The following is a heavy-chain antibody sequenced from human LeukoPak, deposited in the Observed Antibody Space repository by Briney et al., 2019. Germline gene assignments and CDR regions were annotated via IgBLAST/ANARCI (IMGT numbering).Heavy chain of an antibody. J-gene: IGHJ6*03. V-gene: IGHV4-4*07. CDR1: GESINPYY. CDR2: IYKSGTT. Sequence: SETLSLTCTVSGESINPYYWNWIRQSAGKGLEWIGHIYKSGTTNFNPSPTSRVTMSLDTSRNQFSLKLRSVTAADTAVYFCARSFLDYMDVWGKGTTVTVSS. CDR3: ARSFLDYMDV. D-gene: IGHD2/OR15-2a*01.